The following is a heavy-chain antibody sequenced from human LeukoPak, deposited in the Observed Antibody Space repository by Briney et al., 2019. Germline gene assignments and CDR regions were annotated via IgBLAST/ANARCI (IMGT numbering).Heavy chain of an antibody. CDR1: GGSISNYC. CDR2: IYYSGST. V-gene: IGHV4-59*01. Sequence: SETLSLTCTVSGGSISNYCWTWIRQPPGKGLEWIWYIYYSGSTNYSPSLNSRVTIYVDTSKNQFSLKLTSVTAADTAVYYCASAWGYFDYWGQGTLVTVSS. CDR3: ASAWGYFDY. D-gene: IGHD7-27*01. J-gene: IGHJ4*02.